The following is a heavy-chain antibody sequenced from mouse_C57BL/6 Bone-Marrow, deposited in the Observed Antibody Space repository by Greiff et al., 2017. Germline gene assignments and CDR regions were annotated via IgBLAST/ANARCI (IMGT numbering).Heavy chain of an antibody. V-gene: IGHV3-6*01. J-gene: IGHJ1*03. D-gene: IGHD1-1*01. CDR3: ASDRYYGSSYWYFDV. Sequence: EVKLMESGPGLVKPSQSLSLTCSVTGYSITSGYYWNWIRQFPGNKLEWMGYISYDGSNNYNPSLKNRISITRDTSKNQFFLKLNSVTTEDTATYYCASDRYYGSSYWYFDVWGTGTTVTVSS. CDR2: ISYDGSN. CDR1: GYSITSGYY.